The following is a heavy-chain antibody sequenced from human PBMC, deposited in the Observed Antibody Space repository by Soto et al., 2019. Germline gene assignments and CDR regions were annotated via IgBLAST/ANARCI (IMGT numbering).Heavy chain of an antibody. D-gene: IGHD6-13*01. V-gene: IGHV4-59*01. J-gene: IGHJ4*02. CDR2: IYYSGST. CDR1: GGSISSYY. CDR3: ARYSSWYFLFDY. Sequence: SETLSLTCTVSGGSISSYYWSWIRQPPGKGLEWIGYIYYSGSTNYNPSLKSRVTISVDTSKNQFSLKLSSVTAADTAVYYCARYSSWYFLFDYWGQGTLVTVSS.